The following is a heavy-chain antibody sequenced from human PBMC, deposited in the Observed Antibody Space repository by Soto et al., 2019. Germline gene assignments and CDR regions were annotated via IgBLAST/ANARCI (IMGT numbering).Heavy chain of an antibody. CDR2: INPSGGST. D-gene: IGHD6-19*01. CDR1: GYTFTGYY. J-gene: IGHJ5*02. V-gene: IGHV1-46*01. CDR3: ARIPGIAVTGTS. Sequence: GASVKVSCKASGYTFTGYYIHWVRQAPGQGLGWMGIINPSGGSTSYAQKFQGRVTMTRDTSTSTVYMELSSLRSEDTAVYYCARIPGIAVTGTSWGQGTLVTVSS.